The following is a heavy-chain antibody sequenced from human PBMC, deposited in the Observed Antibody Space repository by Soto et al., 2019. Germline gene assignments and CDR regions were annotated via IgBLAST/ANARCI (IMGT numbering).Heavy chain of an antibody. CDR3: AKQVAPFKNWFDP. V-gene: IGHV3-30*18. CDR1: GXTLSSYG. CDR2: ISYDGSNK. Sequence: GSLRLSCAASGXTLSSYGMHWVRQAPGKGLEWVAFISYDGSNKYYADSVKGLFTISRDNSKKTLYLQMNSLRSEDTDVYYCAKQVAPFKNWFDPWGQGTLGTVSS. J-gene: IGHJ5*02.